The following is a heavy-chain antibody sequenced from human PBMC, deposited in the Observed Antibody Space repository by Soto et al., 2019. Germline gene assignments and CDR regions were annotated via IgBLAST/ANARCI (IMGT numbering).Heavy chain of an antibody. J-gene: IGHJ3*02. D-gene: IGHD3-3*01. CDR1: GFTFSNYN. CDR2: ISSSSSYI. V-gene: IGHV3-21*01. Sequence: GGSLRLSCAASGFTFSNYNMNWVRQAPGKELEWVSSISSSSSYIYYADSVKGRFTISRDNAKNSLYLQMNSLRAEDTAVYYCARAPLLEWSSSFDIWGQGTMVTVSS. CDR3: ARAPLLEWSSSFDI.